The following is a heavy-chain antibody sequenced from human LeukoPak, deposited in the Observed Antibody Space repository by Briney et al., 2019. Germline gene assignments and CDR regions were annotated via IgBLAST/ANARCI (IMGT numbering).Heavy chain of an antibody. Sequence: SQTLSLTCTVSGGSISTGGYYWSWIRQHPGKGLEWIAYIYYSGSTYYNPSLKSRVTISVDTSKNQFSLKLSSVTAADTAVYYCARFHTSGYYRHFDFWGQGTLVTVSS. CDR1: GGSISTGGYY. D-gene: IGHD3-22*01. V-gene: IGHV4-31*03. CDR3: ARFHTSGYYRHFDF. CDR2: IYYSGST. J-gene: IGHJ4*02.